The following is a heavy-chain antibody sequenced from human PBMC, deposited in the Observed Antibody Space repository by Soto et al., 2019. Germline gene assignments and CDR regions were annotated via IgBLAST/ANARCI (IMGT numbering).Heavy chain of an antibody. D-gene: IGHD4-4*01. J-gene: IGHJ4*02. Sequence: SETLSLTCTVSGGSISSGTYYWNWIRQPPGKGLELIGCIHPSGGTHYNPSLKSRVSISDDTSKNQFSLKVSSVTAADTAVYYCARGQDYSKSGYWGQGTLVTVSS. V-gene: IGHV4-31*03. CDR3: ARGQDYSKSGY. CDR1: GGSISSGTYY. CDR2: IHPSGGT.